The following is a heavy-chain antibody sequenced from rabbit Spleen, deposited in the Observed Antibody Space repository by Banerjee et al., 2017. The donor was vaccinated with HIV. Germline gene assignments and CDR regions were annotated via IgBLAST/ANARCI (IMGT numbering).Heavy chain of an antibody. Sequence: QEQLVESGGGLVQPGGSLKLSCKASGFSFSGSYYMCWVRQAPGKGLEWIACIDTGFGDTAYYANWAKGRFTISKTSSTTVTLQMTSLTAADTATYFCARDTGSSFSSYGMDLWGPGTLVTVS. J-gene: IGHJ6*01. V-gene: IGHV1S45*01. CDR2: IDTGFGDTA. CDR1: GFSFSGSYY. CDR3: ARDTGSSFSSYGMDL. D-gene: IGHD8-1*01.